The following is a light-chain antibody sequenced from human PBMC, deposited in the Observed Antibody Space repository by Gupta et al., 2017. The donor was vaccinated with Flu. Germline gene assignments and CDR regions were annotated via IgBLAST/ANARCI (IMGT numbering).Light chain of an antibody. CDR3: QQSYSSLPIT. V-gene: IGKV1-39*01. Sequence: DIQMTQSPSSLSASVGDRVTITCWASQSTSNYLNWYQQKPGKAPELLIYAASSLQSGVPSRFSGSGSGTDFTLTISSLQPEDFATYYCQQSYSSLPITFGQGTRLEIK. CDR1: QSTSNY. J-gene: IGKJ5*01. CDR2: AAS.